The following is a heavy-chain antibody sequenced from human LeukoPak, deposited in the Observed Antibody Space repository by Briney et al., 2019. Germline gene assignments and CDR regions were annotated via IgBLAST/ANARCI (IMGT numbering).Heavy chain of an antibody. CDR3: AKDRSPSPGIAAAGTMDV. V-gene: IGHV3-43*02. D-gene: IGHD6-13*01. Sequence: KPGGSLRLSCAASGFTFDDYAMHWVRQAPGKGLEWVSHICGDGGTTYYADSVKGRFTISRDNSKNSLYLQMNSLRTEDTALYYCAKDRSPSPGIAAAGTMDVWGQGTTVTVSS. J-gene: IGHJ6*02. CDR1: GFTFDDYA. CDR2: ICGDGGTT.